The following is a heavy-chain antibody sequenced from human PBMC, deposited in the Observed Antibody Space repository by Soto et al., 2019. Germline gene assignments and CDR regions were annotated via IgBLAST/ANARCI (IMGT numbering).Heavy chain of an antibody. D-gene: IGHD6-19*01. V-gene: IGHV3-21*01. CDR1: GFTFSSYS. CDR2: ISSSSSYI. CDR3: ARAGQWLSYFDY. Sequence: GGSLRLSCAASGFTFSSYSMNWVRQAPGKGLEWVSSISSSSSYIYYADSVKGRFTISRDNAKNSLYLQMNSLRAEDTAVYYCARAGQWLSYFDYWGQGTLVTVSS. J-gene: IGHJ4*02.